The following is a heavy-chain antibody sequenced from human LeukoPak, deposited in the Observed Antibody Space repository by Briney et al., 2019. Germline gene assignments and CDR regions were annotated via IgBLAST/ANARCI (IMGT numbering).Heavy chain of an antibody. Sequence: SETLSLTCTVSGGSISSGSYYWSWIRQPAGKGLEWIGRIYTSGSTNYNPSLKSRVTISVDTSKNQFSLKLSSVTAADTAVYYCARDLMVRGGGINWFDPWGQGTLVTVSS. CDR3: ARDLMVRGGGINWFDP. CDR2: IYTSGST. V-gene: IGHV4-61*02. J-gene: IGHJ5*02. D-gene: IGHD3-10*01. CDR1: GGSISSGSYY.